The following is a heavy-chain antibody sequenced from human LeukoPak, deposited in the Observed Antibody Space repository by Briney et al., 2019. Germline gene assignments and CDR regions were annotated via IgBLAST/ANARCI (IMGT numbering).Heavy chain of an antibody. Sequence: PGGSLRLSCAASGFTFSTSTMSWVGQAPGKGLEWVSSMSGSGSYIHYADSVKGRLTISRDNAKRSLYLQLGSLRDEDTAIYFCATEWVLAHNWGQGTLVTVSS. D-gene: IGHD3-3*01. J-gene: IGHJ4*02. CDR2: MSGSGSYI. CDR3: ATEWVLAHN. V-gene: IGHV3-21*01. CDR1: GFTFSTST.